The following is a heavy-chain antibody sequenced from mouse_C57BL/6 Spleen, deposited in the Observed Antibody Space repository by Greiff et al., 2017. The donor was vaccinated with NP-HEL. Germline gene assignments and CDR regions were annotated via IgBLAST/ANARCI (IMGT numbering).Heavy chain of an antibody. J-gene: IGHJ3*01. V-gene: IGHV1-39*01. CDR2: INPNYGTT. Sequence: VQLKQSGPELVKPGASVKISCKASGYSFTDYNMNWVKQSNGKSLEWIGVINPNYGTTSYNQKFKGKATLTVDQSSSTAYMQLNSLTSEDSAVYYCARSNKLDSSCYWFAYWGQGTLVTVSA. D-gene: IGHD3-2*02. CDR1: GYSFTDYN. CDR3: ARSNKLDSSCYWFAY.